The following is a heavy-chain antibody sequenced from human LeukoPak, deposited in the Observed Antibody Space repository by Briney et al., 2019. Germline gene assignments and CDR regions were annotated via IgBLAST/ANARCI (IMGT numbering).Heavy chain of an antibody. CDR1: GFRFDDYG. CDR3: GRVYCSTTSCYDYYDYYMDV. V-gene: IGHV3-20*04. CDR2: TNWDGAST. D-gene: IGHD2-2*01. Sequence: PGGSLRLSCAASGFRFDDYGMSWVRHVTGEGLEWVSGTNWDGASTGYADSVKGRFTISRDNVKNFLYLQMKSLRVEDTALYFCGRVYCSTTSCYDYYDYYMDVWAKGPRSPSP. J-gene: IGHJ6*03.